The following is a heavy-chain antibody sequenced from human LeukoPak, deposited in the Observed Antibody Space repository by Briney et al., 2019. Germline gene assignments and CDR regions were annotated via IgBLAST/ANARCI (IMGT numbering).Heavy chain of an antibody. D-gene: IGHD5-12*01. CDR3: ARCDVDIVATIGFDP. J-gene: IGHJ5*02. V-gene: IGHV1-69*04. CDR2: IIPIFGIA. CDR1: GGTFSSYA. Sequence: SVKVSCEASGGTFSSYAISWVRQAPGQGLEWMGRIIPIFGIANYAQKFQGRVTITADKSTSTAYMELSSLRSEDTAVYYCARCDVDIVATIGFDPWGQGTLVTVSS.